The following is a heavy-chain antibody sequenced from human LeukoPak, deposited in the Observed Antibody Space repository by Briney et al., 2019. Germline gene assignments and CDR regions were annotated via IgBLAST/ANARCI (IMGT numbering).Heavy chain of an antibody. CDR2: INHSGST. Sequence: SETLSLTCAVYGGSFSGYYWSWVRQPPGKGLEWIGEINHSGSTTYNPSLERGVTISVDTSKNQFSLKLSFVTAADTAVYYCAREDYGDYYFDYWGQGTLVTVSS. J-gene: IGHJ4*02. V-gene: IGHV4-34*01. D-gene: IGHD4-17*01. CDR3: AREDYGDYYFDY. CDR1: GGSFSGYY.